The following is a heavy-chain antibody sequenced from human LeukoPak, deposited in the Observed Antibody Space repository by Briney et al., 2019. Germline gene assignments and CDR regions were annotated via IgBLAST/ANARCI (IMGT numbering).Heavy chain of an antibody. CDR2: ISYDGSNK. CDR3: TRAGEVLPQDGFDI. CDR1: GFTFSSYA. V-gene: IGHV3-30*14. D-gene: IGHD1-26*01. J-gene: IGHJ3*02. Sequence: GSLILSCAASGFTFSSYAMHWVRQAPGKGLEWVAVISYDGSNKYYADSVKGRFTISRDNSKNTVYLQMNSLRVEDTAVYFCTRAGEVLPQDGFDIGGQGTMVTVSS.